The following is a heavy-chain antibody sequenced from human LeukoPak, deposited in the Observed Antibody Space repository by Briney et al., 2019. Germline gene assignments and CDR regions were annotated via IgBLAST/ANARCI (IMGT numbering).Heavy chain of an antibody. J-gene: IGHJ3*01. Sequence: SETLSLTCAVSGGSFSGYDWSWIRQPPRKGLEWIGSIYTSDSTNYNPSRKCRVTISLDTSKNPFSLKLSYVTAADTAVYYCAGCTAGGFWGSRADAFDLWGQGTMVTVSS. D-gene: IGHD3-16*01. CDR2: IYTSDST. V-gene: IGHV4-4*09. CDR3: AGCTAGGFWGSRADAFDL. CDR1: GGSFSGYD.